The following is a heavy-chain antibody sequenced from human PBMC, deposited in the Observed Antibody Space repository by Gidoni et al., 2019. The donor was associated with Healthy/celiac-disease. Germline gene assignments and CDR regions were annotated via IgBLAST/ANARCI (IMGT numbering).Heavy chain of an antibody. CDR3: ARGRYHDSSGFPY. CDR1: GPSFRGYY. J-gene: IGHJ4*02. CDR2: ITHTGST. Sequence: QVQLQPWGAGLLKPSETLSLTCAMSGPSFRGYYWSWIRQSPGRGLEWIAEITHTGSTNYKPSLRSRVTISVDASKNQFSLQLRSVTAADTAVYYCARGRYHDSSGFPYWGQGTLVTVSS. V-gene: IGHV4-34*01. D-gene: IGHD3-22*01.